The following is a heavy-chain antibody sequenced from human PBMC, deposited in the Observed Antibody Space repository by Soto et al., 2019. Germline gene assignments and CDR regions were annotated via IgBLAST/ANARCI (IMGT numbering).Heavy chain of an antibody. V-gene: IGHV3-30*18. D-gene: IGHD3-22*01. J-gene: IGHJ5*02. CDR1: GFTFSSYG. CDR3: AKFRDSSGYWFDP. CDR2: ISYDGSNK. Sequence: QVQLVESGGGVVQPGRSLRLSCAASGFTFSSYGMHWVRQAPGKGLEWVAVISYDGSNKYYADSVKGRFTISRDNSKNTLYLQMNSLRAEDTALYYCAKFRDSSGYWFDPWGQGTLVTVSS.